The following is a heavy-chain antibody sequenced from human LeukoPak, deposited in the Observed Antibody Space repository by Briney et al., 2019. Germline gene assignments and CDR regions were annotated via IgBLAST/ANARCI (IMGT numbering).Heavy chain of an antibody. J-gene: IGHJ4*02. Sequence: GGSLRLSCAASGFTFDDYAMHWVRQAPGKGLEWVSGISWNSGSIGYADSVKGRFTISRDNAKNSLYLQMNSLRAEDTALYYCAKDIVVVLAAIDYWGQGTLVTVSS. V-gene: IGHV3-9*01. CDR3: AKDIVVVLAAIDY. CDR1: GFTFDDYA. CDR2: ISWNSGSI. D-gene: IGHD2-2*01.